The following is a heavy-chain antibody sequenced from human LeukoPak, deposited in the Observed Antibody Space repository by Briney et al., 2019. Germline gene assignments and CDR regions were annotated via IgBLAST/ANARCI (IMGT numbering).Heavy chain of an antibody. V-gene: IGHV3-7*01. CDR3: ARANTMTPYAFDI. Sequence: GGSLRLSCAASAFTFSSYWMNWVRQAPGKGLEWVANIKQDGSEKYYVDSVKGRFTISRENAKNSLYLQMNSLRAGDTAVYYCARANTMTPYAFDIWGQGTMVTVSS. D-gene: IGHD3-22*01. CDR2: IKQDGSEK. CDR1: AFTFSSYW. J-gene: IGHJ3*02.